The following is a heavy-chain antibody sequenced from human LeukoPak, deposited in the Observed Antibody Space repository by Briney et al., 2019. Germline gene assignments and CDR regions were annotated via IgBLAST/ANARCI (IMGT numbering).Heavy chain of an antibody. Sequence: ASVKVSCKASGYTFTNYYMHWVRQAPGQGLEWMGIINPSSGTTNCAQKFQGRVTMTRDMSTSTVYMELSSLRSEDTAVYYCARGAGGSGSYGYFDYWGQGTLVTVSS. J-gene: IGHJ4*02. CDR3: ARGAGGSGSYGYFDY. CDR1: GYTFTNYY. CDR2: INPSSGTT. D-gene: IGHD3-10*01. V-gene: IGHV1-46*01.